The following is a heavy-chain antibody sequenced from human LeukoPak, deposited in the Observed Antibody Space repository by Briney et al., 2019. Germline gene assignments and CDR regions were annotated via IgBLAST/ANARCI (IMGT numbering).Heavy chain of an antibody. CDR3: MRDVSYMDV. Sequence: SETLFLTCTVSGYSITSGYYRGWIRQPPGRGLEWIGGIYHSGNTYYNPSLKSRVTISLDTSKNQFSLMLTSVTAADTAVYYCMRDVSYMDVWGKGTTVTVSS. CDR2: IYHSGNT. V-gene: IGHV4-38-2*02. CDR1: GYSITSGYY. J-gene: IGHJ6*03.